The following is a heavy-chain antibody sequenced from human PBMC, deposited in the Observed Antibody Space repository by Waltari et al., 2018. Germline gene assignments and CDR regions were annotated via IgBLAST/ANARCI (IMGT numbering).Heavy chain of an antibody. J-gene: IGHJ1*01. CDR1: GYTFINYY. Sequence: QVQLVQSGAEVKKPGASVKVSCKASGYTFINYYMHWVRQAPGQGLEWMGIINPRCGSTSYAQKFQGRVTMTKDTSTSTVYMELSSLRSEDTAVYFCASVEGIRGTGLGYFQHWGQGTLVTVSS. V-gene: IGHV1-46*01. CDR3: ASVEGIRGTGLGYFQH. D-gene: IGHD3-16*01. CDR2: INPRCGST.